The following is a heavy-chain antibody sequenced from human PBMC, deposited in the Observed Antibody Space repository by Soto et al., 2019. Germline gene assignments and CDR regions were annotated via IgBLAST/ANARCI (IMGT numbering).Heavy chain of an antibody. CDR3: AHSSADRWNTFDI. V-gene: IGHV2-5*01. CDR1: GFSLSTNGLG. J-gene: IGHJ3*02. Sequence: QITLKDSGPMLVNRTETLTLTCSFSGFSLSTNGLGVGWIRQPPGKALEWLGVIYWNDHKRYSPSLKSRLSITKDTSKSQVVLTMAKMDTVDTGTYFCAHSSADRWNTFDIWSQGTMVTVSS. CDR2: IYWNDHK. D-gene: IGHD6-13*01.